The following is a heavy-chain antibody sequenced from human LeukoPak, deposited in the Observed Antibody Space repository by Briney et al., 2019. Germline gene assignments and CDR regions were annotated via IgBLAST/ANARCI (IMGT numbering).Heavy chain of an antibody. J-gene: IGHJ4*02. CDR2: ISYDGSNK. CDR3: AKILGYCSGGSCSQH. CDR1: GFTFGSYA. V-gene: IGHV3-30*04. D-gene: IGHD2-15*01. Sequence: GGSLRLSCAASGFTFGSYAMHWVRQAPGKGLEWVAVISYDGSNKYYADSVKGRFTISRDNSKNTLYLQMNSLRAEDMAVYYCAKILGYCSGGSCSQHWGQGTLVTVSS.